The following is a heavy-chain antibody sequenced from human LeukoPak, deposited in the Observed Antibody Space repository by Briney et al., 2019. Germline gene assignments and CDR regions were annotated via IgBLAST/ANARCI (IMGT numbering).Heavy chain of an antibody. Sequence: ASVKVSCKASGGTXSSYAISGVRQAPGQGLEWMGGIIPIFGTANYAQKFQGRVTITADESTSTAYMELSSLRSEDTAVYYCARGAEVAATYYYYGMDVWGQGTTVTVSS. V-gene: IGHV1-69*13. CDR1: GGTXSSYA. CDR3: ARGAEVAATYYYYGMDV. D-gene: IGHD6-19*01. J-gene: IGHJ6*02. CDR2: IIPIFGTA.